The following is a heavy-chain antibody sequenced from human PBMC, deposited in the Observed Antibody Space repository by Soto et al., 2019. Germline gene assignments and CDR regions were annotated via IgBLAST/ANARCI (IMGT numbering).Heavy chain of an antibody. CDR1: AYTFTGYS. V-gene: IGHV1-2*02. D-gene: IGHD3-22*01. Sequence: ASLKVSWMASAYTFTGYSLHWVRQAPGQGLEWMGWINPKRGGTKYAQNFQGRGTMTRNTSISTAYMVLSRLRSDDTSVYYSARSVAPTDLNYSESRDYDDCFDPCGQGTLVTVSS. CDR2: INPKRGGT. J-gene: IGHJ5*02. CDR3: ARSVAPTDLNYSESRDYDDCFDP.